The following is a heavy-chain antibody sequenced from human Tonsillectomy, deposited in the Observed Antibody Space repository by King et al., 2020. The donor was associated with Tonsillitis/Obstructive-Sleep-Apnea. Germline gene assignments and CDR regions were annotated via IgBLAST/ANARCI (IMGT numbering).Heavy chain of an antibody. J-gene: IGHJ3*02. D-gene: IGHD2-21*01. CDR1: GYSFTSYW. V-gene: IGHV5-51*01. CDR2: IYPVDSDT. CDR3: ARRPSGGYCGGDCYWGDAFDI. Sequence: VQLVESGAEVKKPGESLKISCKCSGYSFTSYWIGVVRQMPGKGLEWMGIIYPVDSDTRYSPSFQGQVTSSAVKSFSTAYLQWSSLTASQTAMYYCARRPSGGYCGGDCYWGDAFDIWGQGTMVTVSS.